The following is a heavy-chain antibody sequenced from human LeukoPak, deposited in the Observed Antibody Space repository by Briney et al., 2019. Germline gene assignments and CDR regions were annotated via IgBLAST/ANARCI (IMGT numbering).Heavy chain of an antibody. CDR2: ISYDGSNK. CDR1: GFTFSSYG. Sequence: TGGSLRLSCAASGFTFSSYGMDWVRQAPGKGLEWVAVISYDGSNKYYADSVKGRFTISRDNSKNTLYLQMNRLRAEDTAVYYCAKDSLRYCSSTSCDWFDPWGQGTLVTVSS. J-gene: IGHJ5*02. CDR3: AKDSLRYCSSTSCDWFDP. D-gene: IGHD2-2*01. V-gene: IGHV3-30*18.